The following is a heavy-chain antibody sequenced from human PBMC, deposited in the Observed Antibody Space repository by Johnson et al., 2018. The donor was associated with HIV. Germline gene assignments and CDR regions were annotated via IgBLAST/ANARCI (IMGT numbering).Heavy chain of an antibody. Sequence: VQLVESGGGLVQPGGSLRLSCAASGFTFSSYDMHWVRQTPGKGLEWVSVIYTGGSTYYADSVKGRFTISRDNSKNTLFLQMNSLRAEDTAVYYCARGHSPDAFDIWGQGTIVTVSS. D-gene: IGHD6-13*01. CDR2: IYTGGST. V-gene: IGHV3-66*01. CDR1: GFTFSSYD. J-gene: IGHJ3*02. CDR3: ARGHSPDAFDI.